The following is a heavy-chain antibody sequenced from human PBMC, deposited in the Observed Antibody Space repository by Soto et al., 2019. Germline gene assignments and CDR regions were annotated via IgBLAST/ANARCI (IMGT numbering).Heavy chain of an antibody. V-gene: IGHV1-69*05. CDR3: ARVVGALPGPHFDY. J-gene: IGHJ4*02. Sequence: EASVKVSCKDSGGTFSSYAISWVRQAPGQGLEWMGGIIPIFGTANYAQKFQGRVTITRDTSASTAYMELSSLRSEDTAVYYCARVVGALPGPHFDYWGQGTLVTVSS. CDR2: IIPIFGTA. CDR1: GGTFSSYA. D-gene: IGHD1-26*01.